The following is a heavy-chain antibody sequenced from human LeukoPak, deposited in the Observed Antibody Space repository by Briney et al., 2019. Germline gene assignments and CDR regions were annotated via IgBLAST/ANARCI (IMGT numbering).Heavy chain of an antibody. CDR3: ARDVLLWFGEENWFDP. CDR1: GYTFTSYD. CDR2: MNPNSGNT. D-gene: IGHD3-10*01. V-gene: IGHV1-8*01. J-gene: IGHJ5*02. Sequence: ASVKVSCKASGYTFTSYDINWVRQATGQGLEWMGWMNPNSGNTGYAQKFQGRVTMTRNTSISTAYMELSSLRSEDMAVYYCARDVLLWFGEENWFDPWGQGTLVTVSS.